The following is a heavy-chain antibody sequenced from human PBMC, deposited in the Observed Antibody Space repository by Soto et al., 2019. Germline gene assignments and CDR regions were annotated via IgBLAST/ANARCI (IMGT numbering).Heavy chain of an antibody. Sequence: SETLSLTCAVYGGSFSGYYWSWIRQPPGKGLEWIGEINHSGSTNYNPSLKSRVTISVDTSKNQFSLKLSSVTAADTAVYYCARRRGYYYMDVWGKGTTVTVSS. CDR3: ARRRGYYYMDV. CDR1: GGSFSGYY. CDR2: INHSGST. J-gene: IGHJ6*03. D-gene: IGHD3-10*01. V-gene: IGHV4-34*01.